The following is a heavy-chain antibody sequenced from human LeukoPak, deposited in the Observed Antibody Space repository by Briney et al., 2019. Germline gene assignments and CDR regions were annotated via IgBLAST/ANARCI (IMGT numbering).Heavy chain of an antibody. V-gene: IGHV3-30*02. CDR2: IRNDGSNK. CDR3: AKSRGDGYSSDY. D-gene: IGHD5-24*01. Sequence: GGSLRLSCAASGFTFSTYGMHWVRQAPGKGLEWVAFIRNDGSNKYYVDSVKGRFTISRDNSKNTLYLQMNSLGAEDSAVYYCAKSRGDGYSSDYWGQGTLVTVSS. J-gene: IGHJ4*02. CDR1: GFTFSTYG.